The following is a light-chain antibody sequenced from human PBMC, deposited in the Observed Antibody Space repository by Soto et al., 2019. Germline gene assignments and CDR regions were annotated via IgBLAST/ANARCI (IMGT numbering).Light chain of an antibody. Sequence: EIILTQSQATLSVSPGESATLSCRASQSVSNNLAWYQQKPGQAPRLLIYGASTRANDIPARFSGSGSGTEFTLTIRSLQSEDIAVYYCQHYDNWPPWTFGQGTKVDIK. CDR2: GAS. J-gene: IGKJ1*01. CDR1: QSVSNN. CDR3: QHYDNWPPWT. V-gene: IGKV3-15*01.